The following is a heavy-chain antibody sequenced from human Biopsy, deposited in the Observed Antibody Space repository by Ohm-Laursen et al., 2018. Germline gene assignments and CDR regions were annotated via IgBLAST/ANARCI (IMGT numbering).Heavy chain of an antibody. D-gene: IGHD2/OR15-2a*01. CDR3: VGGQRGPPIGVTVPGDAFDL. V-gene: IGHV1-69*13. CDR2: SIPYFNTI. CDR1: GVTFDTYA. J-gene: IGHJ3*01. Sequence: GASVKVSCKASGVTFDTYAFSWVRQAPGQGLEWMGGSIPYFNTIYYARNFQDRAVITADRSARTTDMQLSGLRPDDTAVYYCVGGQRGPPIGVTVPGDAFDLWGPGTMVTVSP.